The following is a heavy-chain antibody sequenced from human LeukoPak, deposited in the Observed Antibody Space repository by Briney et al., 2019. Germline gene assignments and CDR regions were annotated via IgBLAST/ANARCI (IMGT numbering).Heavy chain of an antibody. CDR1: GGSISSSSYY. CDR2: IYYRGST. V-gene: IGHV4-61*05. J-gene: IGHJ6*02. D-gene: IGHD3-10*01. CDR3: ARRNTMVRGVYYHGMDV. Sequence: SETLSLTCTVSGGSISSSSYYWGWIRQAPGKGLEWIGNIYYRGSTNYNPSLKSRVSISVDRSKSHFSLNLSSVTAADTAVYYCARRNTMVRGVYYHGMDVWGQGTTVTVSS.